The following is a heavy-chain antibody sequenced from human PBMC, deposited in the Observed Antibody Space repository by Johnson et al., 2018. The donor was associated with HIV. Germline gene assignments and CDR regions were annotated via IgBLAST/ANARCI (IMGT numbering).Heavy chain of an antibody. CDR2: INWNGGST. D-gene: IGHD3-22*01. J-gene: IGHJ3*02. CDR1: GFTFDDYG. Sequence: VQLVESGGGVVRPGGSLRLSCAASGFTFDDYGMSWVRQAPGKGLEWVSGINWNGGSTGYADSVQGRFTISRDNAKNSLYLQMNSLRAEDTALYYCARDISYDSSASQGAFDIWGQGTMVTVSS. V-gene: IGHV3-20*04. CDR3: ARDISYDSSASQGAFDI.